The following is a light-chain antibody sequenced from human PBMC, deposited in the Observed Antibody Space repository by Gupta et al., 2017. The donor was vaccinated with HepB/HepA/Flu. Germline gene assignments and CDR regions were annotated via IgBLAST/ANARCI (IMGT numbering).Light chain of an antibody. CDR1: QRISSN. Sequence: EIVMTQSPATLSVSPGERATLSCRASQRISSNLDWYQQKPGQAPRRLIYDASTRATGLPARFSGSASGTEFTLTISILHSEDFAVYYCKQEHTWPKTFGPGTKLEI. J-gene: IGKJ2*01. V-gene: IGKV3-15*01. CDR3: KQEHTWPKT. CDR2: DAS.